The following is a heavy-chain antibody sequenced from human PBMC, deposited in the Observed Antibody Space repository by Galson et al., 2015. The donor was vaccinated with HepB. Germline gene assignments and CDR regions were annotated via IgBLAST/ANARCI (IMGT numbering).Heavy chain of an antibody. D-gene: IGHD3-3*01. J-gene: IGHJ4*02. V-gene: IGHV1-24*01. CDR2: FDPENSES. Sequence: SVKVSCKVSGYTLTEFSMYWVRQAPGGRLEWLGGFDPENSESIYAQKFRGRVTMTEDASTDTAYMQLSRLRSEDTAIYYCATSNYDFNSGLFDYWGQGTLVTVSS. CDR3: ATSNYDFNSGLFDY. CDR1: GYTLTEFS.